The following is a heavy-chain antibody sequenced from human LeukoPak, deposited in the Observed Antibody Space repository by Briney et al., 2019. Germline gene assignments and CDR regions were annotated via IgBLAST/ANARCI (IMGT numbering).Heavy chain of an antibody. CDR3: AKHRSTAMAESYFDY. D-gene: IGHD5-18*01. Sequence: GRSLRLSXAASGFTFDDYAMHWVRQAPGEGLEWVSGISWNSGSIGCADSVKGRFTISRDNAKNSLYLQMNSLRAEDMALYYCAKHRSTAMAESYFDYWGQGTLVTVSS. J-gene: IGHJ4*02. CDR2: ISWNSGSI. V-gene: IGHV3-9*03. CDR1: GFTFDDYA.